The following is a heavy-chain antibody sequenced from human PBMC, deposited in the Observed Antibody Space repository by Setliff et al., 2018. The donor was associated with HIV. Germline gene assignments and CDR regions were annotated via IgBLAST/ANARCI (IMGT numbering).Heavy chain of an antibody. CDR3: ARQGDGYNLYHVYYFDY. CDR2: INHSGTT. J-gene: IGHJ4*02. Sequence: SETLSLTCAVYGGSFSDYYWIWIRQPPGKGLEWIAEINHSGTTYYNPSLRSRVTISVDTSKNQFSLKLSSVTAADTAVYYCARQGDGYNLYHVYYFDYWGQGTLVTVSS. CDR1: GGSFSDYY. V-gene: IGHV4-34*01. D-gene: IGHD5-12*01.